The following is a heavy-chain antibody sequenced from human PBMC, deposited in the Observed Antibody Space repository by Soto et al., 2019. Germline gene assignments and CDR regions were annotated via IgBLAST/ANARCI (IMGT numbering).Heavy chain of an antibody. V-gene: IGHV3-21*01. CDR1: GFTFSSYS. CDR2: ISSSSSYI. Sequence: EVQLVESGGGMVKPGGSLRLSCAASGFTFSSYSMNWVRQAPGKGLEGVSSISSSSSYIYYADSVKGRFTISKDNAKNSLYLQMNSLRAEDTAVYYCARDQGYDFWSGYWSGWFYPWGQGTLVTVSS. J-gene: IGHJ5*02. CDR3: ARDQGYDFWSGYWSGWFYP. D-gene: IGHD3-3*01.